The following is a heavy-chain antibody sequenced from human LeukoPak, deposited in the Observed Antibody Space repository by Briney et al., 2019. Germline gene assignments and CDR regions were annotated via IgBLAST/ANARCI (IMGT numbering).Heavy chain of an antibody. CDR3: ARVPSGYSGYDGSFDY. CDR1: GGTFSSYA. D-gene: IGHD5-12*01. V-gene: IGHV1-69*04. Sequence: LVASVKVSCKASGGTFSSYAISWVRQAPGQGLEWMGRIIPILGIANYAQKFRGRVTITADKSTSTAYMELSSLRSEDTAVYYCARVPSGYSGYDGSFDYWGQGTLVTVSS. CDR2: IIPILGIA. J-gene: IGHJ4*02.